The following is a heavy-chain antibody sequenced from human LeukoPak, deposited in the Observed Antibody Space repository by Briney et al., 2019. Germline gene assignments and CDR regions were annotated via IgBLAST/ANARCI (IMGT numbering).Heavy chain of an antibody. CDR3: ASFDYGDYEDAFDI. V-gene: IGHV4-59*12. J-gene: IGHJ3*02. CDR2: IYHSGST. CDR1: GGSISSYY. Sequence: SETLSLTCTVSGGSISSYYWSWIRQPPGKGLEWIGYIYHSGSTYYNPSLKSRVTISVDRSKNQFSLKLSSVTAADTAVYYCASFDYGDYEDAFDIWGQGTMVTVSS. D-gene: IGHD4-17*01.